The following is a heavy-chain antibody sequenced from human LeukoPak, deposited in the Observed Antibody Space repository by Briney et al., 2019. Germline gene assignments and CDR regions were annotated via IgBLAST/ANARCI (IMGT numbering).Heavy chain of an antibody. CDR2: ISSSGSKI. V-gene: IGHV3-48*01. J-gene: IGHJ4*02. CDR1: VFTFKHYN. Sequence: GGSLRLSCADSVFTFKHYNMNWVPQAPGKGLEWVSYISSSGSKIFYADSVKGRLTISRDNAKNSLYLQMNSLRAEGTAVYYCARNPPEGGYFASWGQGTLVTVSS. CDR3: ARNPPEGGYFAS. D-gene: IGHD3-22*01.